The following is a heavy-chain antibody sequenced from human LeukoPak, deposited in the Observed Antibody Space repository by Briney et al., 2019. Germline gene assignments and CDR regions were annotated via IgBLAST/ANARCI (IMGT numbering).Heavy chain of an antibody. CDR2: ISYRGST. D-gene: IGHD5-18*01. V-gene: IGHV4-39*07. CDR3: AREYRQGWFDP. Sequence: SETLSLTCTVSGGSISGSSYYWGWIRQPPGKGLEWIGSISYRGSTYYNPSLKSRVTISVDTSKNQFSLKLSSVTAADTAVYYCAREYRQGWFDPWGQGTLVTVSS. CDR1: GGSISGSSYY. J-gene: IGHJ5*02.